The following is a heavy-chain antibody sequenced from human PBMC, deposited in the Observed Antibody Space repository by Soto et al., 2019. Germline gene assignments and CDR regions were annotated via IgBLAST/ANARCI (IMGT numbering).Heavy chain of an antibody. CDR3: ARHRGFGSRSDIDH. D-gene: IGHD3-10*01. J-gene: IGHJ5*02. V-gene: IGHV5-10-1*01. CDR1: GYTFTNNW. CDR2: IDPSDSYL. Sequence: PGESLKISCKVSGYTFTNNWISWVRQMPGKGLEWMGRIDPSDSYLNYSPSFQGHVTISAGKSTNTAYLHFSSLKASDTAVYYCARHRGFGSRSDIDHWGQGTLVTVSS.